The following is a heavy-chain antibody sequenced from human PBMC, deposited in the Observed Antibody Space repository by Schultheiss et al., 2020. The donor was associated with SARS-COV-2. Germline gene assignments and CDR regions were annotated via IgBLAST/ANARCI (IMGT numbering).Heavy chain of an antibody. D-gene: IGHD2-2*01. CDR3: ARGRSSVVPADLTDS. CDR1: GFTFSRYS. Sequence: GGSLRLSCAASGFTFSRYSMNWVRQAPGKGLEWVSRINSDGSSTSYADSVKGRFTISRDNAKNSLYLQMNSLRAEDTAVYYCARGRSSVVPADLTDSWGQGTLVTVSS. CDR2: INSDGSST. J-gene: IGHJ5*01. V-gene: IGHV3-74*01.